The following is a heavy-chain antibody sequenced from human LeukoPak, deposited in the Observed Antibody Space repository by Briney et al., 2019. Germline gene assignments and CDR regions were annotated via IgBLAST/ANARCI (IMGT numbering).Heavy chain of an antibody. D-gene: IGHD6-6*01. Sequence: PSETLSLTCSVSGGSTRTSTSYWGWVRQPPGKGLEWIGSIHYSGSTYKNPSLKSRVTISMDTSKSQFSLKVTSLTAADSAVYFRARESSSSRYFMDVWGRGTTVTVSS. CDR2: IHYSGST. CDR1: GGSTRTSTSY. CDR3: ARESSSSRYFMDV. V-gene: IGHV4-39*07. J-gene: IGHJ6*03.